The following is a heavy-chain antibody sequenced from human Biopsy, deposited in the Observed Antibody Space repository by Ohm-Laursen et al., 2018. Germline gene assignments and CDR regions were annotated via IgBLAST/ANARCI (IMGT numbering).Heavy chain of an antibody. CDR3: ARGSNEYGGLYFPH. J-gene: IGHJ4*02. D-gene: IGHD4-23*01. CDR2: ISHTGYT. Sequence: TLSPTWTVSGGSFTGHYWTWIRQPPGKGLEWIGHISHTGYTSYKSSLKSRVTISLDTSRKHFSLRLTSLAAADTAVYYCARGSNEYGGLYFPHWGQRTLVTVSS. CDR1: GGSFTGHY. V-gene: IGHV4-59*11.